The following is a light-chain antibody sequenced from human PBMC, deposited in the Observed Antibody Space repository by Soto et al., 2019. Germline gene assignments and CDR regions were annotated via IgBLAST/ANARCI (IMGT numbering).Light chain of an antibody. V-gene: IGKV3-11*01. Sequence: EIVLTQSPATLSLSPGERATLSCRASQSVSSHLAWYQQKPGQAPRLLLYDASNRATGIPARFSGSGSGTDFTLTITSLEPEDFAVYYCQQRSNWPTFGGGTKVEI. CDR3: QQRSNWPT. CDR1: QSVSSH. CDR2: DAS. J-gene: IGKJ4*01.